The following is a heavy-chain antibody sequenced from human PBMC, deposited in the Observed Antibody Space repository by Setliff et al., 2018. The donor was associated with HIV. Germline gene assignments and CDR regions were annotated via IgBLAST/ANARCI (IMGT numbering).Heavy chain of an antibody. CDR3: AKVMSITMVRGALGN. CDR1: GYIFIRYY. J-gene: IGHJ4*02. Sequence: SVKVSCKTSGYIFIRYYIFWVRQAPGQGLEWMGGIIPIFGTTNYAQKFQGRVTITADEWTSTAYMELISLRSEDTAVYYCAKVMSITMVRGALGNWGQGTLVTVSS. CDR2: IIPIFGTT. V-gene: IGHV1-69*13. D-gene: IGHD3-10*01.